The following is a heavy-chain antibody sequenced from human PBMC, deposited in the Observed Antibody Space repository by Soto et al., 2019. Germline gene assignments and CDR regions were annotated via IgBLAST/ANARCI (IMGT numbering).Heavy chain of an antibody. J-gene: IGHJ5*02. CDR2: IKSKTDGGTT. CDR3: TTDYCSGGSCYSYWFDP. Sequence: GGSLRLSCAASGFTFSNAWMSWVRQAPGKGLEWVGRIKSKTDGGTTDYAAPVKGRFTISRDDSKNTLYLQMNSLKTEDTAVYYCTTDYCSGGSCYSYWFDPWGQGTLVTVPS. D-gene: IGHD2-15*01. V-gene: IGHV3-15*01. CDR1: GFTFSNAW.